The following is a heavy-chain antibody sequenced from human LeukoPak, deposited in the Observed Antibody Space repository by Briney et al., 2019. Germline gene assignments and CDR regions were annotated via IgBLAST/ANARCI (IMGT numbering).Heavy chain of an antibody. CDR3: ARDSTGLII. CDR1: GGTFSSFA. J-gene: IGHJ4*02. V-gene: IGHV1-2*02. Sequence: ASVKVSCKASGGTFSSFAISWVRQAPGQGLEWMGWINPNSGGTNYAQKFQGRVTMTRDTSITTAHMELSRLRSDDTAVYYCARDSTGLIIWGQGTLVTVSS. D-gene: IGHD6-19*01. CDR2: INPNSGGT.